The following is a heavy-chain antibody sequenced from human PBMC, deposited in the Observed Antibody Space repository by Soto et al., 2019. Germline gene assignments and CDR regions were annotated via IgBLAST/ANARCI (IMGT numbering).Heavy chain of an antibody. CDR3: ARATTYYDILTGHPYYYYYGMDV. J-gene: IGHJ6*02. D-gene: IGHD3-9*01. Sequence: PGGSLRLSCAASGFTFSSYGMHWVRQAPGKGLEWVAVIWYDGSNKYYADSVKGRFTISRDNSKNTLYLQMNSLRAEDTAVYYCARATTYYDILTGHPYYYYYGMDVCGQGPTVTVYS. V-gene: IGHV3-33*01. CDR2: IWYDGSNK. CDR1: GFTFSSYG.